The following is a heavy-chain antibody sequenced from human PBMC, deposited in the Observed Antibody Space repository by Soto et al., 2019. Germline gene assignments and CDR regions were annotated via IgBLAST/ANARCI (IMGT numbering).Heavy chain of an antibody. D-gene: IGHD5-12*01. CDR2: IWYDGSNK. J-gene: IGHJ4*02. Sequence: GGSLRLSCAASGFTFSSYGMHWVRQAPGKGLEWVAVIWYDGSNKYYADSVKGRFTISRDNSKNTLYLQMNSLRAEDTAVYYCARGGRGMATIGGDYWGQGTLVTVSS. V-gene: IGHV3-33*01. CDR1: GFTFSSYG. CDR3: ARGGRGMATIGGDY.